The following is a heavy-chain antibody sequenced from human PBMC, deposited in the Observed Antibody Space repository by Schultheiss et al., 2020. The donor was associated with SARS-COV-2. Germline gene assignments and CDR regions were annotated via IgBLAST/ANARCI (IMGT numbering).Heavy chain of an antibody. D-gene: IGHD3-3*01. V-gene: IGHV4-34*01. CDR1: GGSFSGYY. CDR2: INHSGST. Sequence: SQTLSLTCAVYGGSFSGYYWSWIRQPPGKGLEWIGEINHSGSTNYNPSLRSRVTISVDTSKNQFSLKLSSVTAADTAVYYCARDRGILEWTLEYYYYGMDVWGQGTTVTVSS. CDR3: ARDRGILEWTLEYYYYGMDV. J-gene: IGHJ6*02.